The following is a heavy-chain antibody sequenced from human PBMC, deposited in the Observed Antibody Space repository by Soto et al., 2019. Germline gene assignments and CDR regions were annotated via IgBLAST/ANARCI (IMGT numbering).Heavy chain of an antibody. D-gene: IGHD3-10*01. CDR2: IYYSGST. CDR1: GGSISSGGYY. CDR3: ARVWGGAFDI. Sequence: SETLSLTCTVSGGSISSGGYYWTWIRQHPGKGLEWIGYIYYSGSTNYNPSLKSRVTISVDTSKNQFSLKLSSVTAADTAVYYCARVWGGAFDIWGQGTMVTVSS. V-gene: IGHV4-61*08. J-gene: IGHJ3*02.